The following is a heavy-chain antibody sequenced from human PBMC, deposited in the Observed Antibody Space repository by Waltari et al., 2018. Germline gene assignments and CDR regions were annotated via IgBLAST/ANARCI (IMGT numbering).Heavy chain of an antibody. Sequence: QLQLQASGPGLVKPSETLSLTCTVSGGSIRSSSYYWGWIRQPPGKGLEWIGSIYYSGSTYYNPSLKSRVTISVDTSKNQFYLKLSSVTAADTAVYYCARGGSGSWGQGTMVTVSS. V-gene: IGHV4-39*07. CDR2: IYYSGST. CDR3: ARGGSGS. J-gene: IGHJ3*01. D-gene: IGHD1-26*01. CDR1: GGSIRSSSYY.